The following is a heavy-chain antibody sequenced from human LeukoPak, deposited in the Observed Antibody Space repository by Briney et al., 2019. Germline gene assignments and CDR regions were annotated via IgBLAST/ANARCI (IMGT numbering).Heavy chain of an antibody. D-gene: IGHD4-23*01. V-gene: IGHV4-4*02. CDR3: ARVDDYGGNSYDY. CDR2: IYHSGST. J-gene: IGHJ4*02. CDR1: GGSISSSNW. Sequence: PSETLSLTCAVSGGSISSSNWWSWVRQPPGKGLEWIGEIYHSGSTNYNPSLKSRVTISVDKSKNQFSLKLSSVTAADTAVYYCARVDDYGGNSYDYWGQGTLVTVSS.